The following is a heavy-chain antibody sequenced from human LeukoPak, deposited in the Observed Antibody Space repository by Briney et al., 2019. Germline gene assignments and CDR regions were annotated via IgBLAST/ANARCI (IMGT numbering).Heavy chain of an antibody. CDR3: ARGKKGYSNYGSYYYMDV. V-gene: IGHV4-39*07. J-gene: IGHJ6*03. Sequence: TSETLSLTCTVSGGSISSSSYYWGWIRQPPGKGLEWIGSIYYSGSTYYNPSLKSRVTISVDTSKNQFSLKLSSVTAADTAVYYCARGKKGYSNYGSYYYMDVWGKGTTVTVSS. CDR1: GGSISSSSYY. D-gene: IGHD4-11*01. CDR2: IYYSGST.